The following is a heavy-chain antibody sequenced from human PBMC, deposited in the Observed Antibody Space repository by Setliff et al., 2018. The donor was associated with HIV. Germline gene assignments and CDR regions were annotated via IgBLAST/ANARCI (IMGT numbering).Heavy chain of an antibody. J-gene: IGHJ6*02. CDR3: AREDRIAPATRNYYYFGMDV. CDR2: IYYSGST. Sequence: SETLSLTCTVSDGSSSSDYWTWIRQTPGKGLEWIGYIYYSGSTKYNPSLTSRVTISVDTSKNHFSLKLTSVTAADTAMYYCAREDRIAPATRNYYYFGMDVWGQGTTVTVSS. CDR1: DGSSSSDY. D-gene: IGHD6-13*01. V-gene: IGHV4-59*01.